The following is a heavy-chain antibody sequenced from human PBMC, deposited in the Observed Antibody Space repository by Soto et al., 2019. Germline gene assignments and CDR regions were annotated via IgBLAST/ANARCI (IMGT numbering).Heavy chain of an antibody. J-gene: IGHJ4*02. D-gene: IGHD2-2*01. Sequence: ETLSITCTVSSSSINSRYYWGWIRQTPGKGLEWIASIYHSGSTHYNPSLKSRATISVDTSNNQFSLRLSSVTAADTAVYYCARNTSDRNFDYWGQGTQVTVSS. CDR2: IYHSGST. V-gene: IGHV4-38-2*02. CDR3: ARNTSDRNFDY. CDR1: SSSINSRYY.